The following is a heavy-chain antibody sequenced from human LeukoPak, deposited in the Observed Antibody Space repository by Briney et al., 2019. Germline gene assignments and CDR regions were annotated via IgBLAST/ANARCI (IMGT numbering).Heavy chain of an antibody. CDR1: GGSVNTYH. Sequence: SETLSLTCSVSGGSVNTYHWSWIRQPAGKGLEWIGRIYTSGSTNYNPSLKSRVTMSVDTSKNQFSLKLSSVTAADTAVYYCARVSCSSTSCYAYDYWGQGTLVTVSS. D-gene: IGHD2-2*01. J-gene: IGHJ4*02. CDR2: IYTSGST. CDR3: ARVSCSSTSCYAYDY. V-gene: IGHV4-4*07.